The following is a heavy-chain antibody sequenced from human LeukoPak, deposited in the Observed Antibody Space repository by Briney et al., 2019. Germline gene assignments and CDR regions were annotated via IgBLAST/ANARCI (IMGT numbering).Heavy chain of an antibody. V-gene: IGHV3-23*01. D-gene: IGHD7-27*01. CDR1: GFTFSSYS. CDR2: ITTSDGNT. J-gene: IGHJ4*02. CDR3: AKDGGLWVSAHWGDS. Sequence: GGSLRLSCAASGFTFSSYSMNWVRQAPGKGLEWVSTITTSDGNTYYADSVKGRFTVSRDNSKNTLFLQMNSLRAEDTAVYYCAKDGGLWVSAHWGDSWGRGTLVTVSS.